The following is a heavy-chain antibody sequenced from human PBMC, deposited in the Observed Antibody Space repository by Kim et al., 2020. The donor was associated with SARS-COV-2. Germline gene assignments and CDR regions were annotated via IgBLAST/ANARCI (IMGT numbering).Heavy chain of an antibody. CDR2: IYYSGST. D-gene: IGHD3-3*01. Sequence: SETLSLTCTVSGGSISSSSYYWGWIRQPPGKGLEWIGSIYYSGSTYYNPSLKSRVTISVDTSKNQFSLKLSSVTAADTAVYYCARHDFSRSDAFDIWGQGTMVTVSS. CDR3: ARHDFSRSDAFDI. CDR1: GGSISSSSYY. V-gene: IGHV4-39*01. J-gene: IGHJ3*02.